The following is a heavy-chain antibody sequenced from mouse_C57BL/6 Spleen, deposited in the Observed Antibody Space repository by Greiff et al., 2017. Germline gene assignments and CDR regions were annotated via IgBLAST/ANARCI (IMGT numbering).Heavy chain of an antibody. CDR2: ILPGSGST. CDR1: GYTFTGYW. CDR3: AKKGIDYDGSSYYFDY. Sequence: QVQLQQSGAELMKPGASVKLSCKATGYTFTGYWIEWVKQRPGHGLEWIGEILPGSGSTTYNEKFKGKATFTADTSSNTAYMQLSSLTTEDSAIYYCAKKGIDYDGSSYYFDYWGQGTTLTVSS. J-gene: IGHJ2*01. V-gene: IGHV1-9*01. D-gene: IGHD1-1*01.